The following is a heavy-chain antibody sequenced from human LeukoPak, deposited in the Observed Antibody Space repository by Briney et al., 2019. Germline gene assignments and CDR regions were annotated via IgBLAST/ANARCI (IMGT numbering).Heavy chain of an antibody. Sequence: PSETLSLTCTVSGGSISSSSYYWGWIRQTPGKGLEWIGSIYYSGSTYYNPSLKSRATISVDTSKNQFSLKLSSVTAADTAVYYCARDQGSMIVVRTTNWFLDLWGRGTLVTVSS. CDR1: GGSISSSSYY. CDR2: IYYSGST. CDR3: ARDQGSMIVVRTTNWFLDL. J-gene: IGHJ2*01. D-gene: IGHD3-22*01. V-gene: IGHV4-39*02.